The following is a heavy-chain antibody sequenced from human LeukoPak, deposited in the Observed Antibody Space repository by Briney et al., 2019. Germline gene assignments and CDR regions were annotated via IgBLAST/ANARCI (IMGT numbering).Heavy chain of an antibody. CDR1: GFTFSSYA. CDR3: ARVDSYGYDY. CDR2: ISSNGGST. Sequence: PGGSLRLSCAASGFTFSSYAMHWVRQAPGKGLEYVSAISSNGGSTYYANSVKGRFTISRDNSKNTLYLQMGSLRAEDMAVYYCARVDSYGYDYWGQGTLVTVSS. D-gene: IGHD5-18*01. V-gene: IGHV3-64*01. J-gene: IGHJ4*02.